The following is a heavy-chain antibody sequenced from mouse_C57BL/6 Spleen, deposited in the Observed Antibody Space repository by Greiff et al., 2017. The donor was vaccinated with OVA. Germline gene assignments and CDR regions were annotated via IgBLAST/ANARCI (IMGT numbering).Heavy chain of an antibody. D-gene: IGHD2-12*01. Sequence: EVQLQESGGGLVQPGGSMKLSCVASGFTFSNYWMNWVRQSPEKGLEWVAQIRLKSDNYGKNYAETGKGRFTISRDDSESIVYRQMNNVRSADTGIYYCTNYYKRLYFDVWGKGTTLTVSS. V-gene: IGHV6-3*01. CDR3: TNYYKRLYFDV. CDR1: GFTFSNYW. CDR2: IRLKSDNYGK. J-gene: IGHJ2*01.